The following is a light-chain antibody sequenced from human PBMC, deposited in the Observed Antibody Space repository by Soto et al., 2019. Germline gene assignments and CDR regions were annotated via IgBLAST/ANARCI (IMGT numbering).Light chain of an antibody. Sequence: DIVMTQSPDSLAVSLGERATINCKSSQSVLYSSNNKNYLAWYQQKPGQPPKLLIYWASTRESGVPERFSGSGSGRDFTLNISSLQAEDVAVYYCQQYYRPWTFGQGTKVEIK. CDR1: QSVLYSSNNKNY. V-gene: IGKV4-1*01. J-gene: IGKJ1*01. CDR2: WAS. CDR3: QQYYRPWT.